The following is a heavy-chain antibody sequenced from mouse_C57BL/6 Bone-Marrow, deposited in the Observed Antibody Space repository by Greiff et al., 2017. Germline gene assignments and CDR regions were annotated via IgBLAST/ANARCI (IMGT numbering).Heavy chain of an antibody. V-gene: IGHV14-4*01. Sequence: EVQLQQSGAELVRPGASVKLSCTASGFNIKDDYMHWVKQRPEQGLEWIGWIDPENGDTEYASKFQGKATITADTSSNTAYLQLSSLTSEDTAVYYCTRGYYEAYGGQGTLVTVSA. CDR2: IDPENGDT. J-gene: IGHJ3*01. D-gene: IGHD2-3*01. CDR3: TRGYYEAY. CDR1: GFNIKDDY.